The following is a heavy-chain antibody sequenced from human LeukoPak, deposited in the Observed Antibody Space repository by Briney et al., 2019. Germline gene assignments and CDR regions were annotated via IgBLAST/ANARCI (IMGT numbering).Heavy chain of an antibody. D-gene: IGHD3-10*01. CDR3: ARDGEGGYPIDY. CDR2: INTDGSST. J-gene: IGHJ4*02. Sequence: PGGSLRLSCAASGFTFSSYWMHWVRHAPGKGLVWVSRINTDGSSTRYADSVKGRFTISRDNAKNTLYLQMNSLRAEDTAVYYCARDGEGGYPIDYWGQGTLVTVSS. CDR1: GFTFSSYW. V-gene: IGHV3-74*01.